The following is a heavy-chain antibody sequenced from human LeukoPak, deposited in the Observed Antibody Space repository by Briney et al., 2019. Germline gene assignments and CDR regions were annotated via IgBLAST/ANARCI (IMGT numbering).Heavy chain of an antibody. Sequence: SETLSLTCTVSGGSISSSSYYWGWIRQPPGKGLEWIGSIHHSGSTYYNPSLKSRVTISEDTSKNQFSLKLSSVTAADTAVYFCASGFCYDSGGYSIFFYYGLDVWGQGTTVTVSS. D-gene: IGHD3-22*01. J-gene: IGHJ6*02. CDR2: IHHSGST. V-gene: IGHV4-39*01. CDR1: GGSISSSSYY. CDR3: ASGFCYDSGGYSIFFYYGLDV.